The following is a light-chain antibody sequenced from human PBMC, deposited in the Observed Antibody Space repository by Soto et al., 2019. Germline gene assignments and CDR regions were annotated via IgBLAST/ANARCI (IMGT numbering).Light chain of an antibody. CDR3: QKYNSASLLT. CDR2: GAS. J-gene: IGKJ4*01. V-gene: IGKV1-27*01. Sequence: DIQMTQSPSSLSASVGDRVTITCRASQGISNYLAWYQQKPGKVPKLLIYGASTLQSGVPSRFSGSGSGTDFTLTISSLQTEDVAIYYCQKYNSASLLTFGGGTKVEIK. CDR1: QGISNY.